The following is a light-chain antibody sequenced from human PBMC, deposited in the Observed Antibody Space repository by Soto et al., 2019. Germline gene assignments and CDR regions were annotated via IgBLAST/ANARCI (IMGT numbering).Light chain of an antibody. J-gene: IGKJ3*01. CDR1: QSVSSSY. Sequence: EIVLTQSPGTLSLSPGERATLSCRASQSVSSSYLAWYQQKPGQAPRLLIYGASSRATGIPDRFSGSGSGTDFTLAISRLEPEDFAVYYCQQYGRSLFTFGSETKVDIK. CDR2: GAS. CDR3: QQYGRSLFT. V-gene: IGKV3-20*01.